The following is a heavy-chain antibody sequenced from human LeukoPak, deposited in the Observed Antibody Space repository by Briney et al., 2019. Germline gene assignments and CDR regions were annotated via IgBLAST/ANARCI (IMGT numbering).Heavy chain of an antibody. CDR1: GGSFSGYY. J-gene: IGHJ5*02. CDR2: INHSGST. V-gene: IGHV4-34*01. D-gene: IGHD3-22*01. CDR3: ARRRPSTMIVVTNNWFDP. Sequence: PSETLSLTCAVYGGSFSGYYWSWIRQPPGKGLEWIGEINHSGSTNYNPSLKSRVTISVDTSKNQFSLKLSSVTAADTAVYYCARRRPSTMIVVTNNWFDPWGQGTLVTVSS.